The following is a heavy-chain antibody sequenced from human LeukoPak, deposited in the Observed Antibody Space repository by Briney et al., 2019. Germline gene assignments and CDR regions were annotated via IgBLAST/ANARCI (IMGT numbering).Heavy chain of an antibody. CDR2: IRSESSST. J-gene: IGHJ4*02. D-gene: IGHD3-16*01. Sequence: PGGFLRLSCAASGFTFSRYTMNWVRQAPGKELEWISNIRSESSSTTYADSVKGRFTISRDNAKNSLYLQINSLRAEDTAVYYCVRDLNWAFDYWGQGTLVTVSS. CDR1: GFTFSRYT. CDR3: VRDLNWAFDY. V-gene: IGHV3-48*01.